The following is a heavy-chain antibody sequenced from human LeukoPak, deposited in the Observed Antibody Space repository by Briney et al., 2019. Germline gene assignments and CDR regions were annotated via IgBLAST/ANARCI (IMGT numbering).Heavy chain of an antibody. D-gene: IGHD3-22*01. CDR2: IYHGGRT. J-gene: IGHJ4*02. V-gene: IGHV4-38-2*02. CDR1: GYSISSGYY. CDR3: ARGSVYYDSSGYYFDY. Sequence: SETLSLTCTVSGYSISSGYYWGWIRQTPGKGLEWIGYIYHGGRTDYNPSLKSRVTISVDTSKNQFSLKLSSVTTADTAVYYCARGSVYYDSSGYYFDYWGQGTLVTVSS.